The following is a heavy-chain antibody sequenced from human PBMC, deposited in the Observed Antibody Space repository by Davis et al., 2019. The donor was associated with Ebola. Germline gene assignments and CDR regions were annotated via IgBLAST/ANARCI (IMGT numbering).Heavy chain of an antibody. CDR1: GYSFTSYW. V-gene: IGHV5-51*01. D-gene: IGHD3-3*01. CDR3: ARSGYDFWSSYYYGMDV. Sequence: GESLKISCKGSGYSFTSYWIGWVRQMPGKGLEWMGIIYPGDSDTRYSPSFQGQVTISADKSISTAYLQWSSLKASDTAMYYCARSGYDFWSSYYYGMDVWGQGTTVTVSS. J-gene: IGHJ6*02. CDR2: IYPGDSDT.